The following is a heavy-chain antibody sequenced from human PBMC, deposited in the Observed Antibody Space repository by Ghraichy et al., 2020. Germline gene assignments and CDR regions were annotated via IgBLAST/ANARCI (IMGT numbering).Heavy chain of an antibody. D-gene: IGHD5-18*01. CDR3: ARSANGYRLNYFHP. J-gene: IGHJ5*02. CDR1: SGSISHSNFY. Sequence: SETLSLTCTVSSGSISHSNFYWGWIRQSPGKGLEWIGSVYHSGTTYYNPSLQSRVNISADSSKNQFCLSLTAVTAADTAVYDCARSANGYRLNYFHPWGQGALVSGSS. V-gene: IGHV4-39*01. CDR2: VYHSGTT.